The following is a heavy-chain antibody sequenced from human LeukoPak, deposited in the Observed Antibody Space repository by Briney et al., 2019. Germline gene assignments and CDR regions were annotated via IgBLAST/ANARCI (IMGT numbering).Heavy chain of an antibody. Sequence: GASVKVSCKASGGTFSSYAISWVRQAPGQGLEWMGGIIPIFGTANYAQKFQGRVTITADESTSTAYMELSGLRSEDTAVYYCARHNDYDSSGYYSLPSYFQHWGQGTLVTVSS. CDR1: GGTFSSYA. CDR3: ARHNDYDSSGYYSLPSYFQH. V-gene: IGHV1-69*13. CDR2: IIPIFGTA. J-gene: IGHJ1*01. D-gene: IGHD3-22*01.